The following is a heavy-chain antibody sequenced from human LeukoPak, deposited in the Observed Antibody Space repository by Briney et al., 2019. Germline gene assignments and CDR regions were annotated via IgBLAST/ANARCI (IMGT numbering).Heavy chain of an antibody. V-gene: IGHV1-69*04. D-gene: IGHD1-1*01. CDR3: ARDQSPGTTVDP. CDR1: GGTFSSYT. Sequence: SVKVSCKASGGTFSSYTISWVRQAPGQGHEWMGRIIPILGIANYAQKFQGRVTITADKSTSTAYMELSSLRSEDTAVYYSARDQSPGTTVDPWGQGTLVTVPS. J-gene: IGHJ5*02. CDR2: IIPILGIA.